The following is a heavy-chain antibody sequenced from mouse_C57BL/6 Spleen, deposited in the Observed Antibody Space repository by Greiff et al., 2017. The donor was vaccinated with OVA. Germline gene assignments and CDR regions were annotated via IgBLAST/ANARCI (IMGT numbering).Heavy chain of an antibody. D-gene: IGHD2-13*01. J-gene: IGHJ4*01. V-gene: IGHV1-9*01. CDR2: ILPGSGST. CDR1: GYTFTGYW. Sequence: QVQLQQSGAELMKPGASVKLSCTATGYTFTGYWIEWVKPRPGHGLEWIGEILPGSGSTNYNEKFKGKATFTADTSSNTAYMQLSSLTTEDSAIYYGARMGKDCDGSMDYWGQGTSVTVSS. CDR3: ARMGKDCDGSMDY.